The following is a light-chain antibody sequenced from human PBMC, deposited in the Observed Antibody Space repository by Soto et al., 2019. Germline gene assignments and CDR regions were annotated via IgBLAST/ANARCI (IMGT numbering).Light chain of an antibody. V-gene: IGLV2-14*01. CDR2: EVS. CDR1: SSDVGGYNY. Sequence: QYALTQPASVSGSPGQSITISCTGTSSDVGGYNYVSWYQQHPGKAPKLMIYEVSNRPSGVSNRFSGSKSGNTASLTISGLQAEDEADYYCSSYTSSSTLPWVFGGGTQLTVL. J-gene: IGLJ3*02. CDR3: SSYTSSSTLPWV.